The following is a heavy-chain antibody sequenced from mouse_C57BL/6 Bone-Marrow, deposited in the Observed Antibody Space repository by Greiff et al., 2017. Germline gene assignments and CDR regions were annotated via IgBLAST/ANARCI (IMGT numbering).Heavy chain of an antibody. Sequence: QVQLQQPGAELVKPGASVKLSCKASGYTFTSYWMHWVKQRPGQGLEWIGMIHPNSGSTNYNEKFKSKATLTVDKSSSTAYMQLSSLTSEDSAVXYSARSQSHSNYASWGQSTTLTVSS. D-gene: IGHD2-5*01. CDR3: ARSQSHSNYAS. V-gene: IGHV1-64*01. CDR2: IHPNSGST. J-gene: IGHJ2*01. CDR1: GYTFTSYW.